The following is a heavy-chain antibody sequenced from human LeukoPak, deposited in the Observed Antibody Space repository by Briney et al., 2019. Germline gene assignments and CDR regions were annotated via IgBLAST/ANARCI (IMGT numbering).Heavy chain of an antibody. CDR1: GFTFSSYG. CDR3: AKAVTGYYYYYGMDV. CDR2: ISYDGSNK. J-gene: IGHJ6*02. D-gene: IGHD4-4*01. Sequence: GGSLRLSCAASGFTFSSYGMHWVRQAPGKVLERVAVISYDGSNKYYADSVNGRFTISRDNSKNTLYLQMNSLRAEDTAVYYCAKAVTGYYYYYGMDVWGQGTTVTVSS. V-gene: IGHV3-30*18.